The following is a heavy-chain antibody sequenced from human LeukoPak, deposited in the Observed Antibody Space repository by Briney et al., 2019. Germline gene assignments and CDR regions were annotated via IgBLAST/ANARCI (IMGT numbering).Heavy chain of an antibody. CDR2: MNEYSTTI. Sequence: GSLRLSCAVSGFPFNSFWMHWVRQAPGKGLVWVSDMNEYSTTIRYADSVKGRFTISRDNAKSILYLQMNNLRAEDTAMYFCARGGVNPVDHWGQGTLVTVSS. CDR3: ARGGVNPVDH. V-gene: IGHV3-74*01. CDR1: GFPFNSFW. D-gene: IGHD1-14*01. J-gene: IGHJ4*02.